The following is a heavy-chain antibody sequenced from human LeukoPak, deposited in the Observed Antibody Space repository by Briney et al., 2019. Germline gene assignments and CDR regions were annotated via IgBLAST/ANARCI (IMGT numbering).Heavy chain of an antibody. CDR1: GFTFSSYA. V-gene: IGHV3-23*01. D-gene: IGHD2-15*01. J-gene: IGHJ4*02. Sequence: GGSLRLSCAASGFTFSSYAMSWVRQAPGKGLEWVSAISGSGGSTYYADSVKGRFTISRDNSKNTLYLQMNSLRAEDTAVYYCARTRQPYCSGGSCPPSDYWGQGTLVTVSS. CDR2: ISGSGGST. CDR3: ARTRQPYCSGGSCPPSDY.